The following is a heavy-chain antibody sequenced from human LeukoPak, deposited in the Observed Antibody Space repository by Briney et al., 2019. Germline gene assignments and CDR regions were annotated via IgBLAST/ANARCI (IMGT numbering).Heavy chain of an antibody. CDR2: INHSGST. CDR1: GGSFSGYY. CDR3: ARHSGYWFGY. V-gene: IGHV4-34*01. J-gene: IGHJ4*02. D-gene: IGHD3-22*01. Sequence: SETLSLTCAVYGGSFSGYYWSWIRQPPGKGLEWIGEINHSGSTNYNPSLKSRVTISVDTSKNQFSLKLSSVTAADTAVYYCARHSGYWFGYWGQGTLVTVSS.